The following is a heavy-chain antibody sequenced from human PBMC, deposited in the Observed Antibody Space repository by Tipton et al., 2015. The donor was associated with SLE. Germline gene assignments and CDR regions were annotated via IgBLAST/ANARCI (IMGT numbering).Heavy chain of an antibody. Sequence: TLSLTCTVSGGSISSGSYYWSWIRQPAGKGLEWIGHIYTSGSTNYNPSLKSRVTISVYTSKNQFSRKLSSVTAADTAVYYCARDTGVSYPNWFDPWGQGPLLTVFS. D-gene: IGHD1-26*01. CDR2: IYTSGST. CDR1: GGSISSGSYY. CDR3: ARDTGVSYPNWFDP. V-gene: IGHV4-61*09. J-gene: IGHJ5*02.